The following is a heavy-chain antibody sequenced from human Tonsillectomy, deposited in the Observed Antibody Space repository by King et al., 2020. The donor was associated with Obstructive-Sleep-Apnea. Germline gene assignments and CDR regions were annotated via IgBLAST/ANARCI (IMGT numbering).Heavy chain of an antibody. Sequence: VQLVESGGGVVQPGRSLRLSCAASGFTFSSYGMHWVRQAPGKGLEWVAVISYDGSNKYYADSVKGRFTISRDNSKNTLYLQMNSLRAKDTAVYYCAKDFFASLTTFDYWGQGTLVTVSS. CDR3: AKDFFASLTTFDY. D-gene: IGHD4-11*01. J-gene: IGHJ4*02. CDR1: GFTFSSYG. CDR2: ISYDGSNK. V-gene: IGHV3-30*18.